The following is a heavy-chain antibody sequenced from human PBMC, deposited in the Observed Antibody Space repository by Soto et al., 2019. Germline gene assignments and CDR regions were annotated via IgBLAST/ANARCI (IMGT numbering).Heavy chain of an antibody. D-gene: IGHD5-12*01. CDR1: GGTFSSYA. Sequence: ASVKVSCKASGGTFSSYAISWVRQAPGQGLEWMGRIIPILGIANYAQKFQGRVTITADKSTSTAYMELSSLRSEDTAVYYCASGWLRAPIYYYYGMDVWGQGTTVTVSS. V-gene: IGHV1-69*04. CDR3: ASGWLRAPIYYYYGMDV. J-gene: IGHJ6*02. CDR2: IIPILGIA.